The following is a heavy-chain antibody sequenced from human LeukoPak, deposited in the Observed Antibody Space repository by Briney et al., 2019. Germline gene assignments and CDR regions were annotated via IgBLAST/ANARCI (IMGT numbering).Heavy chain of an antibody. CDR2: ISSSSSYI. Sequence: KPGGSLRLSCAASGFTFSSYSMNWVRQAPGKGLEWVSSISSSSSYIYYADSVKGRFTISRDNAKNSPYLQMNSLRAEDTAVYYCARDGWFGELLSYYFDYWGQGTLVSDSS. D-gene: IGHD3-10*01. CDR3: ARDGWFGELLSYYFDY. J-gene: IGHJ4*02. CDR1: GFTFSSYS. V-gene: IGHV3-21*01.